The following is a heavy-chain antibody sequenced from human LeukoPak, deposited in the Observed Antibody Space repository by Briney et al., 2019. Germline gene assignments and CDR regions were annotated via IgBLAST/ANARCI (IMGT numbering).Heavy chain of an antibody. D-gene: IGHD6-19*01. CDR1: GYTFTSYD. CDR2: MNPNSGHT. V-gene: IGHV1-8*01. CDR3: TRGGPVAGTHKYFQH. J-gene: IGHJ1*01. Sequence: ASVKVSCKASGYTFTSYDVNWFRQAAGQGLEWMGWMNPNSGHTGYAQKFQDRVTLTRNTSISTAYMELSSLRSEDTAVYYCTRGGPVAGTHKYFQHWGQGTLVTVSS.